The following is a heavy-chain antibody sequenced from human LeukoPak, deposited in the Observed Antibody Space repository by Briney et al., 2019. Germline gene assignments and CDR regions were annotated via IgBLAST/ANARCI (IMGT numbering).Heavy chain of an antibody. CDR1: GFTFSSYA. V-gene: IGHV3-30*04. CDR2: ISYDGSNK. D-gene: IGHD2-21*02. J-gene: IGHJ4*02. Sequence: GGSLRLSCAASGFTFSSYAMHWVRQAPGKGLEWVAVISYDGSNKYYADSVKGRFTISRDNSKNTLYLQMNSLRAEDTAVYYCAREGLVHRDVVVTRYFDYWGQGTLVTVSS. CDR3: AREGLVHRDVVVTRYFDY.